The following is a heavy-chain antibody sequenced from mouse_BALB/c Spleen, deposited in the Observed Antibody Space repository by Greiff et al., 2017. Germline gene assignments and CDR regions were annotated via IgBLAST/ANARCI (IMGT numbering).Heavy chain of an antibody. D-gene: IGHD5-2*01. J-gene: IGHJ4*01. CDR2: INPSNGRT. Sequence: VQLQQPGADLVKPGASVKLSCKASGYTFTSYWMHWVKQRPGQGLEWIGEINPSNGRTNYNEKFKSKATLTVDKSSSTAYMQLSSLTSEDSAVYYCARRIRGDSMDYWGQGTSVTVSS. CDR1: GYTFTSYW. CDR3: ARRIRGDSMDY. V-gene: IGHV1S81*02.